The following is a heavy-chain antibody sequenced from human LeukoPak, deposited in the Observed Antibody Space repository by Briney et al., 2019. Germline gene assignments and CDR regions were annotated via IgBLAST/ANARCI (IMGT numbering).Heavy chain of an antibody. CDR1: GGSITSTNY. J-gene: IGHJ4*02. CDR2: VDLQGST. CDR3: AREGGPYRPLDY. Sequence: SGTLSLTCGVSGGSITSTNYWTWVRQPPGKGLEWIGEVDLQGSTNYNPSLMGRVAISVDMSENHISLQLTSVTAADTAVYYCAREGGPYRPLDYSGQGTLVTVSS. V-gene: IGHV4-4*02.